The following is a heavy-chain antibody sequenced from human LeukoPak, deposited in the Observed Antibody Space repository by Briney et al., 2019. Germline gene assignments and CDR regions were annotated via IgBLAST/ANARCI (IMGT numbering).Heavy chain of an antibody. Sequence: GGSLRLSCAASGFTFSSYAMHWVRQAPGKGLERVAVISYDGSNKYYADSVKGRFTISRDNSKNTLYLQMNSLRAEDTAVYYCARDGGSSWYYYYYYMDVWGKGTTVTVSS. V-gene: IGHV3-30*04. D-gene: IGHD6-13*01. J-gene: IGHJ6*03. CDR2: ISYDGSNK. CDR1: GFTFSSYA. CDR3: ARDGGSSWYYYYYYMDV.